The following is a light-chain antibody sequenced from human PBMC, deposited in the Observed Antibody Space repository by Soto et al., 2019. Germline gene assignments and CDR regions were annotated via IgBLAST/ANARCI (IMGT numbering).Light chain of an antibody. Sequence: DIVLPQSPATLSASPGESVTLSCRASQSVSSSSLAWYQQKPGQAPRLLIYAASSRATGIPDRFSGSGSGTDFTHASRRLVSENIAVYSSHQHYTSPSTFGQETQGQI. J-gene: IGKJ1*01. V-gene: IGKV3-20*01. CDR2: AAS. CDR1: QSVSSSS. CDR3: HQHYTSPST.